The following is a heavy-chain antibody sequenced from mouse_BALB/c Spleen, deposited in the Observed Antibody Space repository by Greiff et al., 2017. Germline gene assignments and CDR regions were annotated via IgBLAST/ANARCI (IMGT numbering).Heavy chain of an antibody. CDR3: ARRGGNWAMDY. CDR2: ILPGSGST. J-gene: IGHJ4*01. Sequence: QVQLQQSGAELMKPGASVKISCKATGYTFSSYWIEWVKQRPGHGLEWIGEILPGSGSTNYNEKFKGKATFTADTSSNTAYMQLSSLTSEDSAVYYCARRGGNWAMDYWGQGTSVTVSS. CDR1: GYTFSSYW. D-gene: IGHD2-1*01. V-gene: IGHV1-9*01.